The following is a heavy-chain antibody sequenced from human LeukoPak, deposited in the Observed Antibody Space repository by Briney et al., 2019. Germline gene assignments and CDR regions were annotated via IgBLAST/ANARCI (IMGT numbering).Heavy chain of an antibody. CDR3: ASTGPGDTGYFDY. J-gene: IGHJ4*02. CDR2: IIPILGIA. Sequence: SVKVSCKASGGTFSSYAISWVRQAPGQGLEWMGRIIPILGIANYAQKFQGRVTITADKSTSTAYMELSSLRSEDTAVYYCASTGPGDTGYFDYWGQGTLVTVPS. V-gene: IGHV1-69*04. CDR1: GGTFSSYA. D-gene: IGHD7-27*01.